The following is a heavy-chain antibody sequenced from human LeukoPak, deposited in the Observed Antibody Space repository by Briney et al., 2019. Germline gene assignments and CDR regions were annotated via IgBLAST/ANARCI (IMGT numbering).Heavy chain of an antibody. CDR3: ARDRPYWYDSRPFFGY. D-gene: IGHD3-22*01. V-gene: IGHV1-18*01. J-gene: IGHJ4*02. CDR2: ISAYNDNT. CDR1: GYTFTSYG. Sequence: GASVKVSCKASGYTFTSYGISWVRQAPGQGLEWMGWISAYNDNTNYAQKLQGRVTMTTDTSTSTAYMELRSLRSDDTAVYYCARDRPYWYDSRPFFGYWGQGTLVTVSS.